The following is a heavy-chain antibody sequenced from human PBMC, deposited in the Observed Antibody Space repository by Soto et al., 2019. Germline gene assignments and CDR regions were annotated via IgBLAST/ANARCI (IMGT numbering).Heavy chain of an antibody. Sequence: SETLSLTCAVSSYSISGGFYWAWIRQPPGKGLEWIGNTDHSGSAHYNPSLKSRVTMSGDTYKNNCSLRLTSVTAADTAVYYCARVTIFEYWFDPWGQGILVTVSS. CDR1: SYSISGGFY. D-gene: IGHD3-3*01. J-gene: IGHJ5*02. CDR2: TDHSGSA. V-gene: IGHV4-38-2*01. CDR3: ARVTIFEYWFDP.